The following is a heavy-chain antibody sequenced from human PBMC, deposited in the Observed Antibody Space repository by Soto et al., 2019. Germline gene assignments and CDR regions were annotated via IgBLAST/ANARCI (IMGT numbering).Heavy chain of an antibody. CDR3: AKEIGDSNDYPLDY. CDR2: ISYDGSSK. V-gene: IGHV3-30*18. CDR1: GFTFSSLG. D-gene: IGHD4-4*01. J-gene: IGHJ4*02. Sequence: QVQLVESGGGVVQRGRSLRLSCAASGFTFSSLGMHWVRQAPGKGLEWVAIISYDGSSKYYADSVKGRFTISRDNSKNTLDLQLNSLRTEDTAVYYCAKEIGDSNDYPLDYWGQGTLVTVSS.